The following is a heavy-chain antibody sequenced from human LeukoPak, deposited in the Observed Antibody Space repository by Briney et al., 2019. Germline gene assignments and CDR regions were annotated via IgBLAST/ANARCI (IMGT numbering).Heavy chain of an antibody. V-gene: IGHV3-21*01. Sequence: GGSLRLSCAASGFTFSSYSMNWVRQAPGKGLEWGSSISSSSSYIYYADSVKGRFTISRDNAKNSLYLQMNSLRAEDTAVYYCARDIEAAGLFLDYWGQGTLVTVSS. D-gene: IGHD6-13*01. J-gene: IGHJ4*02. CDR2: ISSSSSYI. CDR1: GFTFSSYS. CDR3: ARDIEAAGLFLDY.